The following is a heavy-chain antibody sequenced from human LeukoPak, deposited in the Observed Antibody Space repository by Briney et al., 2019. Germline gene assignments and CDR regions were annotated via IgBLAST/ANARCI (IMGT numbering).Heavy chain of an antibody. CDR1: GGTFSSYA. D-gene: IGHD3-22*01. J-gene: IGHJ4*02. CDR3: ARGRAYYYDSSGYQY. V-gene: IGHV1-69*04. CDR2: IIPIFGIA. Sequence: SSVKVSRKASGGTFSSYAISWVRQAPGQGLEWMGRIIPIFGIANYAQKFQGRVTITADKSTSTAYMELSSLRSEDTAVYYCARGRAYYYDSSGYQYWGQGTLVTVSS.